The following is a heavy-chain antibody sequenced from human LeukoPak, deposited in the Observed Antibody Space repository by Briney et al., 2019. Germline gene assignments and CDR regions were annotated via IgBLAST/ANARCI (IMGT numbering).Heavy chain of an antibody. CDR3: AREVTIFGVVWSGEARKLDP. J-gene: IGHJ5*02. D-gene: IGHD3-3*01. Sequence: SETLSLTCAVYGGSFSGYYWSWIRQHPGKGLEWIGYIYYSGSTYYNPSLKSRVTISVDTSKNQFSLKLSSVTAADTAVYYCAREVTIFGVVWSGEARKLDPWGQGTLVTVSS. V-gene: IGHV4-31*11. CDR2: IYYSGST. CDR1: GGSFSGYY.